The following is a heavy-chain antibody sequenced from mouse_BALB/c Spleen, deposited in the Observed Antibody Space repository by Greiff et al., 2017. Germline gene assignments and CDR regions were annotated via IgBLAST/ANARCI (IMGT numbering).Heavy chain of an antibody. CDR1: GFNIKDYY. CDR3: ATTVEYYFDY. Sequence: EVQLKESGAELVRPGALVKLSCKASGFNIKDYYMHWVKQRPEQGLEWIGWIDPENGNTIYDPKFQGKASITADTSSNTAYLQLSSLTSEDTAVYYCATTVEYYFDYWGQGTTLTVSS. V-gene: IGHV14-1*02. D-gene: IGHD1-1*01. CDR2: IDPENGNT. J-gene: IGHJ2*01.